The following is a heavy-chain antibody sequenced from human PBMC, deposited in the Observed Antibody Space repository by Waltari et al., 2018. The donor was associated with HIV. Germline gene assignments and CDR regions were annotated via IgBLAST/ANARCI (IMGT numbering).Heavy chain of an antibody. CDR3: ARKMRPWAAGFFDY. V-gene: IGHV4-59*01. CDR2: IYYSGST. J-gene: IGHJ4*02. CDR1: GGSISSYY. Sequence: QVQLQESGPGLVKPSETLSLTCTVSGGSISSYYWSWIRQPPGKGLEWIGYIYYSGSTNYNPSLKSRVTISVDTSKNQFSLKLSSVTAADTAVYYCARKMRPWAAGFFDYWGQGTLVTVSS. D-gene: IGHD6-13*01.